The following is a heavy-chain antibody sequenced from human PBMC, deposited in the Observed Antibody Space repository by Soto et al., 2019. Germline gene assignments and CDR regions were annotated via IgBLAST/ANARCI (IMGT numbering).Heavy chain of an antibody. D-gene: IGHD3-3*01. V-gene: IGHV1-18*01. CDR2: ISTSNGYT. CDR1: GYSFSTYG. J-gene: IGHJ6*04. Sequence: QVQLVQSAGEVKEPGASLKVACKASGYSFSTYGISWVRQAPGQGLEWMGWISTSNGYTNYAQKFQGRVSMTTDTYTNTAYMEVRRLTSDDTAFYFCARDRSFALVEWSSSASYGMDVWGKRTSVTVSS. CDR3: ARDRSFALVEWSSSASYGMDV.